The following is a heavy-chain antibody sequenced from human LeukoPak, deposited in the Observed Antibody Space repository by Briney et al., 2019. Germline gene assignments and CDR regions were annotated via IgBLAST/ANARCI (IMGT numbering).Heavy chain of an antibody. CDR3: ARVQWPKNYYMDV. CDR1: GFTFSSYS. Sequence: GGSLRLSCAASGFTFSSYSMNWVRQAPGKGLEWVSSISSSSSYIYYADSVKGRFTISRDNAKNSLYLQMNSLRAEDTAVYYCARVQWPKNYYMDVWGKGTTVTVSS. J-gene: IGHJ6*03. CDR2: ISSSSSYI. D-gene: IGHD6-19*01. V-gene: IGHV3-21*01.